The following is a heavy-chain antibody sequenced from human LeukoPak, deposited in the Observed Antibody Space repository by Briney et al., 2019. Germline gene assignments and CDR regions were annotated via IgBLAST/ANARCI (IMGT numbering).Heavy chain of an antibody. J-gene: IGHJ4*02. V-gene: IGHV3-7*05. D-gene: IGHD3-10*01. CDR3: ARLARGTVFDY. CDR2: IKQDGSEN. CDR1: GFTFSSYW. Sequence: GGSLRLSRAASGFTFSSYWMSWVRRAPGKGLEWVANIKQDGSENFYVDSVKGRFTISRDNAKNSLYLQMNSLRGEDTAVYYCARLARGTVFDYWGQGTLVTVSS.